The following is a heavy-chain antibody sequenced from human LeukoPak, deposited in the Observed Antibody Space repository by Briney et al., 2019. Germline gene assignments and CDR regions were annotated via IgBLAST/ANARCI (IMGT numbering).Heavy chain of an antibody. CDR1: GFTFSNYG. V-gene: IGHV3-33*08. CDR2: IWYDGSQK. D-gene: IGHD1-26*01. CDR3: TRDASGDTNSGPRMDV. J-gene: IGHJ6*02. Sequence: GGSLRLSCVASGFTFSNYGMHWVRQAPGKGLEWVAVIWYDGSQKYHVDSVKGRFTISRDNSKNTLYLQMSSLRAEDTAVYYCTRDASGDTNSGPRMDVWGQGTTVTVSS.